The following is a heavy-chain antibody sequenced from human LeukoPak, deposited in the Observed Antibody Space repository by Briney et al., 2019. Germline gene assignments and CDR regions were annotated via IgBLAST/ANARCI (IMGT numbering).Heavy chain of an antibody. CDR3: AKDTSSGLDY. V-gene: IGHV3-21*04. Sequence: GGSLRLSCAASGFTFSSYSMDWVRQAPGKGLEWVSSISSSSSYIYYADSVKGRFTISRDNAKNSLYLQMNSLRAEDTALYYCAKDTSSGLDYWGQGTLVTVSS. J-gene: IGHJ4*02. CDR2: ISSSSSYI. D-gene: IGHD6-19*01. CDR1: GFTFSSYS.